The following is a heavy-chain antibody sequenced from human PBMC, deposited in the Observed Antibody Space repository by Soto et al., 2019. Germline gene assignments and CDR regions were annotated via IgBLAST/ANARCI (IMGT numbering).Heavy chain of an antibody. Sequence: QVQLQQWGAGLLKPSETLSLTCAVYGGSFSGYYWSWIRQPPGKGLEWIGEINHSGSTNYNPSLKSRVTISVDTSKNQFSLKLSSVTAADTAVYYCAREYGDYGVIDYWGQGTLVTASS. J-gene: IGHJ4*02. CDR3: AREYGDYGVIDY. D-gene: IGHD4-17*01. V-gene: IGHV4-34*01. CDR1: GGSFSGYY. CDR2: INHSGST.